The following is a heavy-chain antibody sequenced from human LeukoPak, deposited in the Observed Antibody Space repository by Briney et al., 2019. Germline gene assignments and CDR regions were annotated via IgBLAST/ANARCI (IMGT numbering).Heavy chain of an antibody. V-gene: IGHV3-74*01. CDR1: GFTFSSYW. CDR3: ATLLGIEYSSSSSHDY. D-gene: IGHD6-6*01. Sequence: GGSLRLSCAASGFTFSSYWMFWVRQAPGKGLVWVSHINNDATTTTYADSVKGRFTISRDNAKNTLYLQMNSLRAEDTAVYYCATLLGIEYSSSSSHDYWGQGTLVTVSS. CDR2: INNDATTT. J-gene: IGHJ4*02.